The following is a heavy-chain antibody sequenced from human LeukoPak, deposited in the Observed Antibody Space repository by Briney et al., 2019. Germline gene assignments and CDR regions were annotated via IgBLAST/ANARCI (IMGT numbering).Heavy chain of an antibody. Sequence: ASVKVSCKASGYTLTDYYIHWVRQAPGQGLEWMGIINPSGGSTTYAQKFQGRVTMTRDTSTSTVYMELSSLRSDDTAVYFCAREAGIGTWIGYCSGDNCRTRFDYWGQGTLVTVSS. D-gene: IGHD2-15*01. J-gene: IGHJ4*02. CDR2: INPSGGST. V-gene: IGHV1-46*01. CDR1: GYTLTDYY. CDR3: AREAGIGTWIGYCSGDNCRTRFDY.